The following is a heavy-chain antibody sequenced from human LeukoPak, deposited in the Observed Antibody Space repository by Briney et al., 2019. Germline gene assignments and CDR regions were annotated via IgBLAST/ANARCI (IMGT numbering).Heavy chain of an antibody. J-gene: IGHJ6*02. Sequence: GGSLRLSCAASGFTFDDYAMQWVRQAQGKGLEWVAGISWKSGSTGYADSVKDRFTISRDNAKNSLYLQMNSVRAEDTALYYCAKGRVGRYYYDGMDVWGQGTTVTVSS. CDR2: ISWKSGST. D-gene: IGHD1-26*01. CDR3: AKGRVGRYYYDGMDV. V-gene: IGHV3-9*01. CDR1: GFTFDDYA.